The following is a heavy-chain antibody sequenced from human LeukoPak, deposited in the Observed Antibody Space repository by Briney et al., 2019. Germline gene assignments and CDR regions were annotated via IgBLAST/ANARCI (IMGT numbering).Heavy chain of an antibody. J-gene: IGHJ4*02. CDR3: AKDSGYSYGYCDY. CDR2: ISGSGGST. CDR1: GFTFSSYT. Sequence: PGGSLRLSCAASGFTFSSYTMSRLRQAPGKGLKWVSAISGSGGSTYYADSVKGRFTISRDNSKNTLYLQMNSLRAEDTAVYYCAKDSGYSYGYCDYWGQGTLVTVSS. D-gene: IGHD5-18*01. V-gene: IGHV3-23*01.